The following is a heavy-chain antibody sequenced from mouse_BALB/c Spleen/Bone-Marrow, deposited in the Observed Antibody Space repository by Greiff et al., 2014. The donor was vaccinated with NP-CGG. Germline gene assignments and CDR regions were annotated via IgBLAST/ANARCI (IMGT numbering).Heavy chain of an antibody. CDR2: ILPGNTNA. J-gene: IGHJ4*01. CDR3: ARGWYSMDD. CDR1: GYTFSNYW. V-gene: IGHV1-9*01. Sequence: PLQQSGAEQTQPGASVKISCKATGYTFSNYWIEWVKQRPGHGLEWIGEILPGNTNANYNEKFKGRATFTADTSSNTAYMQLGSLTSEDSAAYYCARGWYSMDDWGQGTSVTVSS.